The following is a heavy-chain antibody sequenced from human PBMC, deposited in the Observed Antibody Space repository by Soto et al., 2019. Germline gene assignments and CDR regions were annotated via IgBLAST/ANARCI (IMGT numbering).Heavy chain of an antibody. V-gene: IGHV4-39*01. D-gene: IGHD3-10*01. Sequence: PSETLSLTCTVSGGSISSSSYYWGWIRQPPGKGLEWIGSIYYSGSTYYNPSLKSRVTISVDTSKNQFSLKLSSVTAADTAVYYCARQVIGGGSGTLGYGMDVWGQGTTVTVSS. CDR3: ARQVIGGGSGTLGYGMDV. CDR1: GGSISSSSYY. J-gene: IGHJ6*02. CDR2: IYYSGST.